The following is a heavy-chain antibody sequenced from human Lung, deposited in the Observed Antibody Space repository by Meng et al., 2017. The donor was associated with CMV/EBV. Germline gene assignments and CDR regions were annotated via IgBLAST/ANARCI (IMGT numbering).Heavy chain of an antibody. CDR3: AKKYNPNPLYYYGVDV. J-gene: IGHJ6*01. V-gene: IGHV3-30-3*02. CDR2: ISYDGKDT. Sequence: SCEASGFTFSRFSLHWVRQAPGKGLEWVAVISYDGKDTHYADSVKGQFTISRDNYKSTLYLQMNSLRPEDTAVYYCAKKYNPNPLYYYGVDVWGRGSXVNVAS. D-gene: IGHD1-1*01. CDR1: GFTFSRFS.